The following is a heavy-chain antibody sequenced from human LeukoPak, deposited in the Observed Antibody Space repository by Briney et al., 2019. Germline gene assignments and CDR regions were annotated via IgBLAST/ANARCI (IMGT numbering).Heavy chain of an antibody. D-gene: IGHD3-22*01. J-gene: IGHJ4*02. CDR1: GYSFTSYW. V-gene: IGHV5-51*01. CDR3: ARDSGYYDSSGYYYFDY. Sequence: GESLKISCKGSGYSFTSYWIGWVRQMPGKGLECMGIIYPGDSDTRYSPSFQGQVTISADKSISTAYLQWSSLKASDTAMYYCARDSGYYDSSGYYYFDYWGQGTLVTVSS. CDR2: IYPGDSDT.